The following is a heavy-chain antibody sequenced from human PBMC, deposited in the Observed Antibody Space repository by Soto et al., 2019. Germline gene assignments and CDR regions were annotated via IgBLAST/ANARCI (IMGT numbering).Heavy chain of an antibody. CDR1: GFTFSSYG. J-gene: IGHJ6*02. CDR3: AKEGYSYDVPYGMDV. Sequence: GGSLRLSCAASGFTFSSYGMHWVRQAPGKGLEWVAVISYDGSNKYYADSVKGRFTISRDNSKNTLYLQMNSLRAEDTAVYYCAKEGYSYDVPYGMDVWGQGTTVTVSS. V-gene: IGHV3-30*18. CDR2: ISYDGSNK. D-gene: IGHD5-18*01.